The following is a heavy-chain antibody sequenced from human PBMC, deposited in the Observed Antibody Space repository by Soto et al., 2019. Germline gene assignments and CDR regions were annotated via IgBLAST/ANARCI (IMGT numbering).Heavy chain of an antibody. CDR1: GGTLRRYA. V-gene: IGHV1-69*13. CDR3: ARDRGYCSSTSCYISRDMDV. CDR2: IIPIFGTA. J-gene: IGHJ6*02. D-gene: IGHD2-2*02. Sequence: GASVKVSCKASGGTLRRYALRWVRQAPGQGLEWMGGIIPIFGTANCAQKFQGRVTITADESTSTAYMELSSMRSEDTAEYYCARDRGYCSSTSCYISRDMDVWGQGTTVTVSS.